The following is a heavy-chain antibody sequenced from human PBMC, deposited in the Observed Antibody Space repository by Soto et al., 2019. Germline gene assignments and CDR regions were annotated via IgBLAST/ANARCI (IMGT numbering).Heavy chain of an antibody. Sequence: SETLSLTCTVSGGSISSGGYYWSWIRQHPGKGLEWIGYIYYSGSTYYNPSLKSRVTISVDTSKNQFSLKLSSVTAADTAVYYCAREDCSGRSCHFDYWGQGTLVTVSS. V-gene: IGHV4-31*03. CDR2: IYYSGST. CDR3: AREDCSGRSCHFDY. J-gene: IGHJ4*02. CDR1: GGSISSGGYY. D-gene: IGHD2-15*01.